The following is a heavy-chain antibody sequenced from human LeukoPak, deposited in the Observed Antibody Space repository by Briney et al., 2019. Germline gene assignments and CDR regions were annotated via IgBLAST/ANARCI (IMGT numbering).Heavy chain of an antibody. D-gene: IGHD5-18*01. CDR1: GGSISSGGFY. V-gene: IGHV4-31*03. Sequence: PSETLSLTCTVSGGSISSGGFYWSWIRQHPGKGLEWIGYIYDSGSTYYNPSLKSRVTISVDTSKNQFSLKLSAVTAADTAVYYCARGLRYSYGPLDYWGQGTLVTVSS. CDR2: IYDSGST. J-gene: IGHJ4*02. CDR3: ARGLRYSYGPLDY.